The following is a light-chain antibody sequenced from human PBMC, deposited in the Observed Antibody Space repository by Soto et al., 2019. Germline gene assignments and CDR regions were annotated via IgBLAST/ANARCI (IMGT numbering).Light chain of an antibody. Sequence: QAVVTQSPSASASLGGSVKLTCTLSSGHSSYTIAWHQQQPEKGLRYLMTLNSDGSHSKGDGIPDRFSGSSSGAERYLSISSLQSEDEADYYCQTWGTGIEVFGGGTKVTVL. CDR3: QTWGTGIEV. CDR2: LNSDGSH. J-gene: IGLJ3*02. CDR1: SGHSSYT. V-gene: IGLV4-69*02.